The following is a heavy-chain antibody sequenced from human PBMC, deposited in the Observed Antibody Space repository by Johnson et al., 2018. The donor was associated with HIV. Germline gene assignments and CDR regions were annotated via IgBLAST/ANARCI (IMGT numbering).Heavy chain of an antibody. CDR2: ISYDGSNK. Sequence: QVQLVESGGGVVQPGRSLRLSCAASGFTFSSYAMHWVRQAPGKGLAWVAVISYDGSNKYYGDSVKGRFTISRDNSKNTLYLQMNSLRVEDTAVYYCARDALLRFLEWFIWGQGTMVTVSS. V-gene: IGHV3-30-3*01. D-gene: IGHD3-3*01. CDR3: ARDALLRFLEWFI. J-gene: IGHJ3*02. CDR1: GFTFSSYA.